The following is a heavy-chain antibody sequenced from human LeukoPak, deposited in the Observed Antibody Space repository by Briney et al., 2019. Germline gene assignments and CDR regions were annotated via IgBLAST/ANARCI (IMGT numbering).Heavy chain of an antibody. D-gene: IGHD1-1*01. J-gene: IGHJ4*02. V-gene: IGHV3-53*01. Sequence: GGSLRLSCAASGFTVSSNYMSWVRQAPGKGLEWVSVIYSGGSTYYADSVKGRFTISRDNSKNTLYLQMNSLRAEDTAVYYCAKSNWSDIYYFDYWGQGTLVTVSS. CDR1: GFTVSSNY. CDR3: AKSNWSDIYYFDY. CDR2: IYSGGST.